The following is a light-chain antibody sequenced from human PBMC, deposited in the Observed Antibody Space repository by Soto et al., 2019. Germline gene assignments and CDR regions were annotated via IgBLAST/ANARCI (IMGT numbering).Light chain of an antibody. CDR1: QSISNY. CDR3: QQRSNWPPSIT. J-gene: IGKJ5*01. Sequence: EIVLTQSPVTLSLSPGQGAALSCRASQSISNYLAWYQQKPGQAPRLLIYDASNRATGTPARFSGSGSGTDFTLTISSLEPEDFAVYYWQQRSNWPPSITFGQGTRLEIK. V-gene: IGKV3-11*01. CDR2: DAS.